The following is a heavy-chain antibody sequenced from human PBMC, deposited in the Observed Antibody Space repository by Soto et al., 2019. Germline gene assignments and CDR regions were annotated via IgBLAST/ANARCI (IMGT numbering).Heavy chain of an antibody. CDR1: GYTFTSYG. V-gene: IGHV1-18*01. Sequence: GASVKVSCKASGYTFTSYGISWVRQAPGQGLEWTGWISAYNGNTKYAQKLQGRVTMTTDTSTSTAYMELRSLRSDDTAVFYCARSPSMVPFDYWGQGTLVTVSS. CDR3: ARSPSMVPFDY. D-gene: IGHD3-10*01. J-gene: IGHJ4*02. CDR2: ISAYNGNT.